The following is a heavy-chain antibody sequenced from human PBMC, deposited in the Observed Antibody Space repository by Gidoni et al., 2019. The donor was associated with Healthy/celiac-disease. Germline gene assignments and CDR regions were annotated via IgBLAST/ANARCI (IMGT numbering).Heavy chain of an antibody. V-gene: IGHV4-39*01. J-gene: IGHJ5*02. Sequence: QLQLQESGPGLVKPSETLSLTCTVSGGSISSSSYYWGWIRQPPGKGLAWIGSIYYSGSTYYNPSLKSRVTISVDTSKNQFSLKLSSVTAADTAVYYCARTGGGVPAAMLFDPWGQGTLVTVSS. CDR3: ARTGGGVPAAMLFDP. CDR2: IYYSGST. D-gene: IGHD2-2*01. CDR1: GGSISSSSYY.